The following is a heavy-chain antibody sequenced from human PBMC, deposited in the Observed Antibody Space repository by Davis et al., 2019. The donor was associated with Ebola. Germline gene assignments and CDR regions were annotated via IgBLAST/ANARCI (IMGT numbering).Heavy chain of an antibody. CDR2: ISSSSSYI. Sequence: GESLKISCAASGFTFSSYGMHWVRQAPGKGLEWVSSISSSSSYIYYADSMKGRFTISRDNAKNSLYLQMNSLRAEDTAVYYCARDRPLDFFFGDYYGMDVWGQGTTVTVSS. CDR3: ARDRPLDFFFGDYYGMDV. J-gene: IGHJ6*02. V-gene: IGHV3-21*01. CDR1: GFTFSSYG. D-gene: IGHD3-16*01.